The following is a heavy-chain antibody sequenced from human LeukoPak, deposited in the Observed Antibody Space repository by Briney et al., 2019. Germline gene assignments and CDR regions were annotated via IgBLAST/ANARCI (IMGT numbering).Heavy chain of an antibody. V-gene: IGHV1-69*04. CDR3: ARDLHCYDSSGLGY. J-gene: IGHJ4*02. CDR2: IIPIPGIA. CDR1: GGTFSSYA. D-gene: IGHD3-22*01. Sequence: SVKVSCKASGGTFSSYAISWVRQAPGQGLEWMGRIIPIPGIANYEQKFQGRVTITADKSTSTAYMELSSLRSEDTAVYYCARDLHCYDSSGLGYWGQGNLVTVSS.